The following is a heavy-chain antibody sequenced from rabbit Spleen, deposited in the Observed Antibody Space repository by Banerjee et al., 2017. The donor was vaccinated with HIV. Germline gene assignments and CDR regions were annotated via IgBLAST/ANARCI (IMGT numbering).Heavy chain of an antibody. CDR1: GFSFSGSHY. Sequence: QSLEESGGDLVKPGASLTLTCTASGFSFSGSHYMCWVRQAPGKGLEWIACIYVSGSTTYASWARGRFTISKTSSTTVTLQLTSLTAADTATYFCARGSAAMTMVITGFYFSLWGPGTLVTVS. CDR3: ARGSAAMTMVITGFYFSL. J-gene: IGHJ4*01. D-gene: IGHD2-1*01. V-gene: IGHV1S40*01. CDR2: IYVSGST.